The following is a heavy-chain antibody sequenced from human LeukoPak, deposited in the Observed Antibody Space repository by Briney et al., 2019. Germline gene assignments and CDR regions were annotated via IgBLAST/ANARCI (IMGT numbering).Heavy chain of an antibody. Sequence: MTSQTLSLTCTVSGGSIRSGGYYWSWIRQHPGKGLEWIGYIYYSGSTYYNPSLKSRVTISVDTSKNQFSLKLSSVTAADTAVYYCAGRKTYYDFWFMDVWGQGTTVTVSS. D-gene: IGHD3-3*01. CDR2: IYYSGST. V-gene: IGHV4-31*03. CDR1: GGSIRSGGYY. J-gene: IGHJ6*02. CDR3: AGRKTYYDFWFMDV.